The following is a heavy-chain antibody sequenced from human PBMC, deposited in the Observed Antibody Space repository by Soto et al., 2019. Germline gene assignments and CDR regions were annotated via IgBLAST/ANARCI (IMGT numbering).Heavy chain of an antibody. CDR1: GFTFSSYA. Sequence: TASGFTFSSYAMSWVRQAPGKGLEWVSAISGSGGSTYYADSVKGRFTISRDNSKNTLYLQMNSLRAEDTAVYYCAKDTAISSGQYPPGYWGQGTLVTVSS. CDR3: AKDTAISSGQYPPGY. J-gene: IGHJ4*02. CDR2: ISGSGGST. D-gene: IGHD3-22*01. V-gene: IGHV3-23*01.